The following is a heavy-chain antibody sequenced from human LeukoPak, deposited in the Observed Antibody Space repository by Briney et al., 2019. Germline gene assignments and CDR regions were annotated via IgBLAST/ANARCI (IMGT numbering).Heavy chain of an antibody. D-gene: IGHD6-6*01. V-gene: IGHV4-59*01. CDR3: ARGLVYSSSPRFDY. Sequence: SETLSLTCTVSSGSISSYYWSWIRQPPGKGLEWIGYIYYSGSTSYNPSLKSRVTISVDTSKNQFSLKLSSVTAADTAVYYCARGLVYSSSPRFDYWGQGTLVTVSS. J-gene: IGHJ4*02. CDR2: IYYSGST. CDR1: SGSISSYY.